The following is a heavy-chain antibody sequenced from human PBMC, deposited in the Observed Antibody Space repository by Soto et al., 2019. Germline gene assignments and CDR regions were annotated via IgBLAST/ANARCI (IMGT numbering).Heavy chain of an antibody. CDR2: IIPMFGTP. V-gene: IGHV1-69*12. Sequence: QVQLVQSGPEVRKPGSSVKVSCKVSGDIFNRYAINWVRQAPGQGLEWMGGIIPMFGTPNYAQKFQGRVTIMADESTSTAYMELNSLRSEDAAVYYCARDKGYSYGLKHFDYWGQGTLVTVSS. J-gene: IGHJ4*02. CDR3: ARDKGYSYGLKHFDY. CDR1: GDIFNRYA. D-gene: IGHD5-18*01.